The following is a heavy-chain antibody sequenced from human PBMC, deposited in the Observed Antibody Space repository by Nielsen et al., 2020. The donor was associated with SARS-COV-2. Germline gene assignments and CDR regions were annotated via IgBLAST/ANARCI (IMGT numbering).Heavy chain of an antibody. CDR3: ARDRTILASAQSYYYYGMDV. D-gene: IGHD3-3*02. CDR1: GGSISSGSYH. CDR2: INYSGST. Sequence: SETLSLTCTVSGGSISSGSYHWSWIRQPPGKGLEWIGYINYSGSTKYNPSLMSRVTISLDTPKNQFSLRLSSVSAADTAVYYCARDRTILASAQSYYYYGMDVWGPGTTVTVSS. V-gene: IGHV4-61*01. J-gene: IGHJ6*02.